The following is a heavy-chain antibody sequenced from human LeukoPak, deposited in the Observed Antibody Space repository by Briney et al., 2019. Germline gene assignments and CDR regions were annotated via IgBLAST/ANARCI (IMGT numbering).Heavy chain of an antibody. J-gene: IGHJ4*02. Sequence: SETLTLTCTVSGGSISSYYWSWIRQSPGKGLEWIANIFYSGSPNYNPSLKSRVTISFDTSKNQFSLKLSSVTAADTAVYYCARVGHIAAAGTYDYCGQRNVVTVSS. CDR1: GGSISSYY. V-gene: IGHV4-59*08. CDR2: IFYSGSP. CDR3: ARVGHIAAAGTYDY. D-gene: IGHD6-13*01.